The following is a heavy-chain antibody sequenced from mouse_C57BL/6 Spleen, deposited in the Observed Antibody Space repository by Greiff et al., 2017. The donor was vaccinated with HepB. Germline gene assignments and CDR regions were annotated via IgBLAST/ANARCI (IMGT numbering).Heavy chain of an antibody. V-gene: IGHV3-6*01. J-gene: IGHJ1*03. CDR2: ISYDGSN. D-gene: IGHD2-4*01. Sequence: DVKLQESGPGLVKPSQSLSLTCSVTGYSITSGYYWTWIRQFPGNKLEWMGYISYDGSNNYNPSLKNRISITRDTSKNQFFLKLNSVTTEDTATYYCARDYDYDYWYFDVWGTGTTVTVSS. CDR3: ARDYDYDYWYFDV. CDR1: GYSITSGYY.